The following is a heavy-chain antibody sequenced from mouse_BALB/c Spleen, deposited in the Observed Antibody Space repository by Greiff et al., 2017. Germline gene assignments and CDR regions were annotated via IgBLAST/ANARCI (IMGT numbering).Heavy chain of an antibody. CDR1: GFTFSSYT. D-gene: IGHD2-1*01. Sequence: EVMLVESGGGLVKPGGSLKLSCAASGFTFSSYTMSWVRQTPEKRLEWVATISSGGSYTYYPDSVKGRFTISRDNAKNTLYLQMSSLMSEDTAMYYCTRDEGNYFFAMDYWGQGTSVTVSS. CDR2: ISSGGSYT. CDR3: TRDEGNYFFAMDY. V-gene: IGHV5-6-4*01. J-gene: IGHJ4*01.